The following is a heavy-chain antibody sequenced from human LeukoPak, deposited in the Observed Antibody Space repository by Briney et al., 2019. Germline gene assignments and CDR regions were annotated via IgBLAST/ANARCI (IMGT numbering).Heavy chain of an antibody. CDR1: GFTFSSYG. J-gene: IGHJ6*02. CDR3: ARDLFVPGSGSYYYYYGMDV. CDR2: IWYDGSKK. Sequence: QTGGSLRLSCAASGFTFSSYGMHWVRQAPGKGLGWVAVIWYDGSKKYYADPVKGRFTISRDNSKNTLYLQMNSLRAEDTAVYYCARDLFVPGSGSYYYYYGMDVWGQGTTVTVSS. V-gene: IGHV3-33*01. D-gene: IGHD3-10*01.